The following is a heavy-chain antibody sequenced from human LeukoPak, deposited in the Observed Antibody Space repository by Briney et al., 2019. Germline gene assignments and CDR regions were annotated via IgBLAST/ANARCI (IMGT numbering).Heavy chain of an antibody. J-gene: IGHJ4*02. V-gene: IGHV3-48*04. D-gene: IGHD3-10*01. CDR3: ARARGVPSPSDY. CDR2: ITISTGII. Sequence: GGSLRLSCAASGFTFSDYNMNWVRQAPGKGLEWVAYITISTGIIYYADSVKGRFTISRDNAQNSMYLQMNSLRVEDTAVYYCARARGVPSPSDYWGQGTLVTVSS. CDR1: GFTFSDYN.